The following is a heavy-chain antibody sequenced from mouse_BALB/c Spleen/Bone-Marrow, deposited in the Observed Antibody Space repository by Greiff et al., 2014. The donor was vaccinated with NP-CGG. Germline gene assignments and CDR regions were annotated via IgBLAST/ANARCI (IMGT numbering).Heavy chain of an antibody. D-gene: IGHD1-2*01. Sequence: VQGVESGPGLVAPSQSLSITCTVSGFSLTSHGVHWIRQPPGKGLEWLGVIWAGGSTNYNSALMSRLSISKDNSKSQVFLKMNSLQTDDTAMYYCARYYYGFLDYWGQGTTLTVSS. CDR3: ARYYYGFLDY. V-gene: IGHV2-9*02. CDR2: IWAGGST. CDR1: GFSLTSHG. J-gene: IGHJ2*01.